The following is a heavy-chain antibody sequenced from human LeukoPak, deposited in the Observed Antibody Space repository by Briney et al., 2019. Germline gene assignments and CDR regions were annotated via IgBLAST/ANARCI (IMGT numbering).Heavy chain of an antibody. CDR1: GFTFSSHA. V-gene: IGHV3-23*01. J-gene: IGHJ5*02. CDR3: AKAAYGDYVNWFDP. Sequence: GGSLRLSCAASGFTFSSHAMNWVRQAPGKGLEWVSSIGGIGASTYYADSVKGRFTISRDNSKNTLYLQMNSLRAEDTALFYCAKAAYGDYVNWFDPWGQGILVIVSS. CDR2: IGGIGAST. D-gene: IGHD4-17*01.